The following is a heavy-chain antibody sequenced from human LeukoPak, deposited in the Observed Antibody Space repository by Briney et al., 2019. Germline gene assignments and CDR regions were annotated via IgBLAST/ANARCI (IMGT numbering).Heavy chain of an antibody. J-gene: IGHJ2*01. Sequence: GGSLRLSCAASGFTFSSYGMHWVRQAPGKGLEWVAVISYDGSNKYYADSVKGRFTISRDNSKNTLYLQMNSLRAEDTAVYYCARAGDYDHWYFDLWGRGTLVTVSS. CDR2: ISYDGSNK. CDR3: ARAGDYDHWYFDL. CDR1: GFTFSSYG. D-gene: IGHD4-17*01. V-gene: IGHV3-30*03.